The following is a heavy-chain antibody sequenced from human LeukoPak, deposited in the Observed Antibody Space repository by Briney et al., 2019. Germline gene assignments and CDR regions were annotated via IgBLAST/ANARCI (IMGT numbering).Heavy chain of an antibody. Sequence: GGSLRLSCAASGFMFGNYGMHWVRQAPGQGLEWVALIWYDGSKKYYPDSVKGSFTASRDNSENKLYLQRNSLRADDTAVYYCARGLQPPVLYGMDVWGQGTTVTVSS. CDR1: GFMFGNYG. J-gene: IGHJ6*02. D-gene: IGHD4-11*01. CDR3: ARGLQPPVLYGMDV. V-gene: IGHV3-33*01. CDR2: IWYDGSKK.